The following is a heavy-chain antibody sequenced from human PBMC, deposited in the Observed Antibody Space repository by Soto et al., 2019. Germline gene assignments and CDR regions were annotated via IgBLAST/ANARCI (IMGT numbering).Heavy chain of an antibody. CDR3: AKTPYYYDSSGYRPDAFDI. D-gene: IGHD3-22*01. CDR1: GFTFSSYA. CDR2: ISGSGGST. J-gene: IGHJ3*02. Sequence: SLRLSCAASGFTFSSYAMSWVRQAPGKGLEWVSAISGSGGSTYYADSVKGRFTISRDNSKNTLYLQMNSLRAEDTAVYYCAKTPYYYDSSGYRPDAFDIWGQGTMVTVSS. V-gene: IGHV3-23*01.